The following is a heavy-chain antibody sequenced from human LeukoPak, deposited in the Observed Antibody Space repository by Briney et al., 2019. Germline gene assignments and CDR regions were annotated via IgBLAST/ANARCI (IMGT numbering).Heavy chain of an antibody. J-gene: IGHJ4*02. D-gene: IGHD6-19*01. CDR3: AREIAVALSSVDY. V-gene: IGHV3-21*01. CDR2: IGSDRKYI. CDR1: GLTFSSDS. Sequence: PGGSLRLSCAVSGLTFSSDSMDWVRQAPGKGLEWDSSIGSDRKYIYYADSVKGRFTISRDNAKDSIYLQRNSLRAEDTAVYYCAREIAVALSSVDYWGQGTLVTVSS.